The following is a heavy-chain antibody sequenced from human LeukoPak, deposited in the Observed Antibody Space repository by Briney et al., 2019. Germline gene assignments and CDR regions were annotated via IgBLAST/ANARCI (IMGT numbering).Heavy chain of an antibody. V-gene: IGHV1-2*06. CDR1: GYTFTDYW. D-gene: IGHD2-2*01. Sequence: ASVKVSCKASGYTFTDYWIHWVRQAPGQGLDWMGRINPNSGGTNYAQKFQGRVTMTRDTSISTAYMELSRLTSDDTAVFYCVPDCGSTACLFDYWGQGTLVTVSS. CDR2: INPNSGGT. CDR3: VPDCGSTACLFDY. J-gene: IGHJ4*02.